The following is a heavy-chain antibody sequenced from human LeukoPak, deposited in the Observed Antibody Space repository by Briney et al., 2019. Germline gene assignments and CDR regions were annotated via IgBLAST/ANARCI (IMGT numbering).Heavy chain of an antibody. Sequence: PSETLSLTYTVSGGSISSSSYYWGWVRQPPGKGLEWIGSIYYSGSTYYNPSLKSRVTISVDTSKNQFSLKLSSVTAADTAVYYCARVWVYYYDSSGPRDAFDIWGQGTMVTVSS. CDR2: IYYSGST. V-gene: IGHV4-39*07. CDR1: GGSISSSSYY. D-gene: IGHD3-22*01. CDR3: ARVWVYYYDSSGPRDAFDI. J-gene: IGHJ3*02.